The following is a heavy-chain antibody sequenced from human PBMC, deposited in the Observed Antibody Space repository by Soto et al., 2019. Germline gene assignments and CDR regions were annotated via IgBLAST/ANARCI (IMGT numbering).Heavy chain of an antibody. CDR3: AINLGIGSSSPFVS. V-gene: IGHV4-59*01. D-gene: IGHD1-20*01. CDR2: IYHSGNT. Sequence: SETLSLTCTVSGDSISDYYWSWCRHHPGRVLEWNGFIYHSGNTNYKSSLKGRVTLSMGTSKSQFFLKLTSVTAADTSVYFCAINLGIGSSSPFVSRGQGVLVTV. CDR1: GDSISDYY. J-gene: IGHJ4*02.